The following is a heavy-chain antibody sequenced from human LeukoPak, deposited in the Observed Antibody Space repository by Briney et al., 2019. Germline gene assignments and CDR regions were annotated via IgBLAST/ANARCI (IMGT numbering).Heavy chain of an antibody. V-gene: IGHV4-34*01. CDR3: ARGRRSSSSVAFDI. CDR2: INHSGST. Sequence: PSETLSLTCAAYGGSFSGYYWSWIRQPPGKGLEWIGEINHSGSTNYNPSLKSRVTISVDTSKNQFSLKLSSVTAADTAVYYCARGRRSSSSVAFDIWGQGTMVTVSS. J-gene: IGHJ3*02. D-gene: IGHD6-6*01. CDR1: GGSFSGYY.